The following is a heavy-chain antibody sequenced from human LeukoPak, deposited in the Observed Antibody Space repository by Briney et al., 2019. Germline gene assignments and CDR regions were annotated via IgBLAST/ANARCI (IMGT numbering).Heavy chain of an antibody. Sequence: GGSLRLSCAASGFTFTNYWMSWVRQAPGKGLEWVSYISGSSSTIYYADPVKGCFTISRDDSKNTPYLQMNSLTTEDTAVYYCAKPGRGDYYGSGSYFDYWGQGTLVTVSS. J-gene: IGHJ4*02. D-gene: IGHD3-10*01. CDR3: AKPGRGDYYGSGSYFDY. CDR1: GFTFTNYW. CDR2: ISGSSSTI. V-gene: IGHV3-48*01.